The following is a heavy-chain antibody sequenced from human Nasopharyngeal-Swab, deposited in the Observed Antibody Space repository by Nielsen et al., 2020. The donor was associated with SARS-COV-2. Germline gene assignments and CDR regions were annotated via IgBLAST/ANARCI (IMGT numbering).Heavy chain of an antibody. J-gene: IGHJ4*02. CDR2: ISAYNGNT. Sequence: WVRQAPGQGLEWMGWISAYNGNTNYAQKLQGRVTMTTDTPTSTAYMELRSLRSDDTAVYYCASSGQGDVDYWGQGTLVTVSS. D-gene: IGHD3-16*01. CDR3: ASSGQGDVDY. V-gene: IGHV1-18*01.